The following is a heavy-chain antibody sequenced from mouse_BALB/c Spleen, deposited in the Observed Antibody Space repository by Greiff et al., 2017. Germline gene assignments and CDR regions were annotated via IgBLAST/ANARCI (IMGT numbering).Heavy chain of an antibody. V-gene: IGHV5-17*02. Sequence: DVMLVESGGGLVQPGGSRKLSCAASGFTFSSFGMHWVRQAPEKGLEWVAYISSGSSTIYYADTVKGRFTISRDNPKNTLFLQMTSLRSEDTAMYYCARGAYWGQGTLVTVSA. CDR1: GFTFSSFG. J-gene: IGHJ3*01. CDR3: ARGAY. CDR2: ISSGSSTI.